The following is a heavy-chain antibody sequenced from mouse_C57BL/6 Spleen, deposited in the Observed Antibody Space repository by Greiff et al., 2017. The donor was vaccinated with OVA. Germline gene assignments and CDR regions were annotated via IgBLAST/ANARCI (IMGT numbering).Heavy chain of an antibody. CDR3: ARRGLRGAWFAY. V-gene: IGHV1-61*01. D-gene: IGHD2-2*01. CDR2: IYPSDSET. Sequence: QVQLQQPGAELVRPGSSVKLSCKASGYTFTSYWMDWVKQRPGQGLEWIGNIYPSDSETHYNQKFKDKATLTVDKSSSTAYMQLSSLTSEVSAFYYCARRGLRGAWFAYWGQGTLVTVSA. CDR1: GYTFTSYW. J-gene: IGHJ3*01.